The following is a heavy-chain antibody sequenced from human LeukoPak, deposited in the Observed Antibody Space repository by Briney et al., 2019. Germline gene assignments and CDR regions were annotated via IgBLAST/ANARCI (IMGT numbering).Heavy chain of an antibody. D-gene: IGHD1-26*01. CDR3: ARDRYDAFDI. CDR1: GGSFSGYY. J-gene: IGHJ3*02. Sequence: SETLSLTCAVYGGSFSGYYWTWIRQPPGKGLEWIGEINHSGSTNYNPSLKSRVTISVDTSKNQFSLKLSSVTAEDTAVYYCARDRYDAFDIWGQGTMVTVSS. V-gene: IGHV4-34*01. CDR2: INHSGST.